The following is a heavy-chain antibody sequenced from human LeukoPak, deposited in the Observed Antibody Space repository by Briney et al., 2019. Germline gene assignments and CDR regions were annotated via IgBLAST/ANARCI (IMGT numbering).Heavy chain of an antibody. Sequence: SETLSLTCGVSGGSISSTNWWTWVRQPPEKGLEWIGEVHLDGRTNYNPSLESRLTMSVDFSENHISLKLTSVTAADTAVYYCAREGGFYRPLDYSGQGTLVTVSS. CDR3: AREGGFYRPLDY. J-gene: IGHJ4*02. D-gene: IGHD3-3*01. V-gene: IGHV4-4*02. CDR1: GGSISSTNW. CDR2: VHLDGRT.